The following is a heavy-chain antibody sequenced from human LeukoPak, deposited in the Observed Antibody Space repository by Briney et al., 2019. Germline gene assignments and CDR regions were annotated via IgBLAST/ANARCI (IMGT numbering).Heavy chain of an antibody. CDR1: GGSISSYY. Sequence: PSETLSLTCTVSGGSISSYYWSWIRQPPGKGLEWIGYIYYSGSTNYNPSLKSRVTISVDTSKNQSSLKLSSVTAADTAVYYCARRYYDRSYFDYWGQGTLVTVSS. V-gene: IGHV4-59*08. CDR2: IYYSGST. J-gene: IGHJ4*02. CDR3: ARRYYDRSYFDY. D-gene: IGHD3-22*01.